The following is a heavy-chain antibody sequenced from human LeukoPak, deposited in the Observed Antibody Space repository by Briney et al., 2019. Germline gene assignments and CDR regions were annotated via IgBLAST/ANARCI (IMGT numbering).Heavy chain of an antibody. D-gene: IGHD4-17*01. CDR3: ARAHLHYGDSIHDLDY. CDR1: GHTFTSYY. CDR2: IHPSGGST. V-gene: IGHV1-46*01. Sequence: GASVKVSCKASGHTFTSYYMHWVRQAPGQGPEWMGIIHPSGGSTSYAQKFQGRVTMTRDTSTSTVYMELSSLRSEDTAVYYCARAHLHYGDSIHDLDYWGQGTLVTVSS. J-gene: IGHJ4*02.